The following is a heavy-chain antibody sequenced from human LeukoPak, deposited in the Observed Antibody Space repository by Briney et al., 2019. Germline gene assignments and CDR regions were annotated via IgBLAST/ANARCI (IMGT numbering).Heavy chain of an antibody. J-gene: IGHJ4*02. CDR1: GYTFTNYH. CDR3: ARHGSVFNYFDY. D-gene: IGHD2-8*01. Sequence: ASVKASCKASGYTFTNYHLHWVRQAPGQGLEWMGIINPSGGSTNYAQKLQGGVTMTTDTSTSTAYMELRSLRSDDTAVYYCARHGSVFNYFDYWGQGTLVTVSS. V-gene: IGHV1-46*01. CDR2: INPSGGST.